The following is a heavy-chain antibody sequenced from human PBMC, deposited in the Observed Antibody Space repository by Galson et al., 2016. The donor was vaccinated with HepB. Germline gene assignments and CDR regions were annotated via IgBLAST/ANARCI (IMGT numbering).Heavy chain of an antibody. CDR1: GDSISRGGYY. D-gene: IGHD6-13*01. CDR3: ARLFEGAGAGYDF. CDR2: VYYRGNT. J-gene: IGHJ4*02. Sequence: TLSLTCSVSGDSISRGGYYWSWIRQHPGKGLEWIGFVYYRGNTYPTPSLGGRVALSLDTSTNQFSLNLTSVTAADTAVYYCARLFEGAGAGYDFWGQGTLVTVS. V-gene: IGHV4-31*03.